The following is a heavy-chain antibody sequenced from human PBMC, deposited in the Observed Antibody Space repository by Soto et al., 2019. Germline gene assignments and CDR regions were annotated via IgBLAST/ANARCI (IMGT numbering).Heavy chain of an antibody. D-gene: IGHD3-16*01. Sequence: EVQMVETGGGLSQPGGSMRLSCAVSGCIVRSKYMTWVRQAPGKGLEWVSVIYTGGSTHYADSARGRFTISRDSSKNTLYLQMNSLRAEDAAVYYCTTYTGYGMDVWGQGTTVTVSS. J-gene: IGHJ6*02. CDR3: TTYTGYGMDV. CDR2: IYTGGST. V-gene: IGHV3-53*02. CDR1: GCIVRSKY.